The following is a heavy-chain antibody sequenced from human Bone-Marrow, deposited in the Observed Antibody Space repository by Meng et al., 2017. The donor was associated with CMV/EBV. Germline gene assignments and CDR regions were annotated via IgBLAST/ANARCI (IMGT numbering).Heavy chain of an antibody. CDR3: AGGVESFDY. J-gene: IGHJ4*02. CDR1: GGSISSSSYY. V-gene: IGHV4-39*01. CDR2: IYYSGST. Sequence: SEPLSLTCTVSGGSISSSSYYWGWIRQPPGKGLEWIGSIYYSGSTYYNPSLKSRVTISVDTSKNQFSLKLSSVTAADTAVYYCAGGVESFDYWGQGTLVTVSS.